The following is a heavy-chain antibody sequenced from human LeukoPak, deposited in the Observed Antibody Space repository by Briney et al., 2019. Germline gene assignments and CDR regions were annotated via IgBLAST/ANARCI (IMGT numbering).Heavy chain of an antibody. CDR2: ISSSSSSSI. V-gene: IGHV3-21*01. Sequence: SGGSLRLSCAASGFTFSSYNMHWVRQAPGKGLEWVSSISSSSSSSIYYADSVRGRFTISRDNAKNSLYLQMNSLRAEDTAVYYCARGTYYSDTTGYYYFHYWGQGTLVTVSS. J-gene: IGHJ4*02. CDR1: GFTFSSYN. D-gene: IGHD3-22*01. CDR3: ARGTYYSDTTGYYYFHY.